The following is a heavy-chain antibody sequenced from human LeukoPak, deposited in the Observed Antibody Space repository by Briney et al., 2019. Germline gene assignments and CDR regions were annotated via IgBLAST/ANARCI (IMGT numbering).Heavy chain of an antibody. Sequence: SQTLSLTCTVSGGSISSGDYSWSWIRQPPGKGLEWIGYIYHSGSTYYNPSLKSRVTISVDTSKNQFSLKLSSVTAADTAAYYCARGPNTAGNYRAFDLWGQGTKVTVSS. V-gene: IGHV4-30-4*08. CDR3: ARGPNTAGNYRAFDL. CDR1: GGSISSGDYS. D-gene: IGHD4-11*01. CDR2: IYHSGST. J-gene: IGHJ3*01.